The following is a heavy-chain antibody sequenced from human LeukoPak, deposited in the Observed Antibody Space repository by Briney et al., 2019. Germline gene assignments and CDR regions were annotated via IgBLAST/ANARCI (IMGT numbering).Heavy chain of an antibody. CDR1: GDSVSSNSAA. Sequence: SQTLSLTCAISGDSVSSNSAAWNWIRQSPSRGLEWLGRTYYRSKWYNDYAVSLKSRITINPDTSKNQFSLQLNSVTPEDTAVYYCARDVGGNWNVNRPNWFDPWGQGTLVTVSS. D-gene: IGHD1-1*01. CDR2: TYYRSKWYN. V-gene: IGHV6-1*01. J-gene: IGHJ5*02. CDR3: ARDVGGNWNVNRPNWFDP.